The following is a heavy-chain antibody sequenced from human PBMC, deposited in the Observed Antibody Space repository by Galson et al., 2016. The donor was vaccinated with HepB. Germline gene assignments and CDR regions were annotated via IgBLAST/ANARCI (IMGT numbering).Heavy chain of an antibody. Sequence: SLRLSCAASGFTFSSYGIHWVRQAPGKGLEWVAVIWYDGSDKYYAGSVKGRFTISRDNSKNTLNLQMNSLRAEDTAVYYCVRDVGRMVEGNGMDVWGQGTTVTVSS. CDR1: GFTFSSYG. CDR3: VRDVGRMVEGNGMDV. CDR2: IWYDGSDK. J-gene: IGHJ6*02. D-gene: IGHD2-15*01. V-gene: IGHV3-33*01.